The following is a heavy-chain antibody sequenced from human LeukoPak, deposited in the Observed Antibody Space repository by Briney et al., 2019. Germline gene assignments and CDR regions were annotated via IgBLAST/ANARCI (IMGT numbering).Heavy chain of an antibody. J-gene: IGHJ6*03. D-gene: IGHD2-2*01. CDR2: IYPAGNT. V-gene: IGHV3-53*05. Sequence: GGSLRLSCAASGLIVSSNYMTWVRQTPGKGLEWVSVIYPAGNTFFADSLKGRFTVSRDDSKNTLYLQMNSLRPEDTAVFYCARGQGYESYYYMDVWGKGTTVSVSS. CDR1: GLIVSSNY. CDR3: ARGQGYESYYYMDV.